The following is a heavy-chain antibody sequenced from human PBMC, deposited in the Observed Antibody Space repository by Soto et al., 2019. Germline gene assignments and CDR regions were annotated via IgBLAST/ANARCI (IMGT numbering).Heavy chain of an antibody. CDR1: GGTFSSYA. J-gene: IGHJ5*02. D-gene: IGHD3-10*01. CDR3: AKTFRGVTEEYNWFDP. V-gene: IGHV1-69*13. CDR2: IIPIFGTA. Sequence: SVKVSCKASGGTFSSYAISWVRQAPGQGLEWMGGIIPIFGTANYAQKFQGRVTITADESTSTAYMELSSLRSEDTAVYYCAKTFRGVTEEYNWFDPWGQGTLVTVSS.